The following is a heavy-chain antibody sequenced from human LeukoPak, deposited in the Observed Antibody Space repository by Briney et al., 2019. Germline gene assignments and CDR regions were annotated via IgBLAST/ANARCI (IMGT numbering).Heavy chain of an antibody. V-gene: IGHV1-69*01. CDR1: GGTFSSYA. Sequence: ASVTVSCKASGGTFSSYAVSWVRQAPGQGLEWMRGIIPIFGTTNYAQKFQGRVTITADESTSTAYMELSSLRSEDTAVYYCARDLAGGSWAYYYYGMDVWGQGTTVTVSS. CDR2: IIPIFGTT. CDR3: ARDLAGGSWAYYYYGMDV. D-gene: IGHD2-15*01. J-gene: IGHJ6*02.